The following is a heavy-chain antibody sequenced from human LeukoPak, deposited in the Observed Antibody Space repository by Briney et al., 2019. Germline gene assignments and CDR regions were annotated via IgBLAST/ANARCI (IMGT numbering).Heavy chain of an antibody. J-gene: IGHJ4*02. Sequence: SCKASGYTFTNYYMHWVRQAPGKGLEWVAVISYDGSNKYYADSVKGRFTISRDNSKNTLYLQMNSLRAEDTAVYYCAKDLGWIQLWSTFDYWGQGTLVTVSS. CDR1: GYTFTNYY. V-gene: IGHV3-30*18. CDR3: AKDLGWIQLWSTFDY. CDR2: ISYDGSNK. D-gene: IGHD5-18*01.